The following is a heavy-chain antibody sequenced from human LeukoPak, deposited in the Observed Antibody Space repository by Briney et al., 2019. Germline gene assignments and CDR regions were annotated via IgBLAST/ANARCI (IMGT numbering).Heavy chain of an antibody. CDR3: ARDRAVAGPRRWFDP. CDR1: GDSVSRKSAG. J-gene: IGHJ5*02. D-gene: IGHD6-19*01. CDR2: TYYRSKWYN. Sequence: SQTLSLTCAISGDSVSRKSAGWNWIRQSPSRGLEWLGRTYYRSKWYNDYAVSVKSRITINPDTSKNQFSLQLNSVTPEDTAVYYCARDRAVAGPRRWFDPWGQGTLVTVSS. V-gene: IGHV6-1*01.